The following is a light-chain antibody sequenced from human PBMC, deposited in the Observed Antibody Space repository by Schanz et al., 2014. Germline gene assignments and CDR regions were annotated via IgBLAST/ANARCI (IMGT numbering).Light chain of an antibody. CDR2: EGS. CDR1: SSDVRTYDL. J-gene: IGLJ2*01. CDR3: VSYTSSSTWL. V-gene: IGLV2-14*02. Sequence: QSALTQPASVSASPGQSVTISCTATSSDVRTYDLVSWYQQHPGKAPKLMIYEGSKRPSGGSNRFSGSKSGNTASLTISGLQAEDETDYYCVSYTSSSTWLFGGGTKLTVL.